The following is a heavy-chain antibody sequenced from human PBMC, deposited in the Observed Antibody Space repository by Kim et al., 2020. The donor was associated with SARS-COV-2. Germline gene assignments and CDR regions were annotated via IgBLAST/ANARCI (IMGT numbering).Heavy chain of an antibody. Sequence: GGSLRLSCAASGFTFSSYWMSWVRQAPGKGLEWVANIKQDGSEKYYVDSVKGRFTISRDNAKNSLYLQMNSLRAEDTAVYYCARDEMVRRGDYYYYGMDVWGQGTTVTVSS. CDR2: IKQDGSEK. CDR1: GFTFSSYW. V-gene: IGHV3-7*01. CDR3: ARDEMVRRGDYYYYGMDV. D-gene: IGHD6-13*01. J-gene: IGHJ6*02.